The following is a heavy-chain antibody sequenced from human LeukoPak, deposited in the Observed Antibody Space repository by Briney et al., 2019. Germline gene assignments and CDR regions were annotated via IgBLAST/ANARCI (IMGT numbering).Heavy chain of an antibody. Sequence: GGSLRLSCAASGFTFSSYWMSWVRQAPGKGLEWVANIKQDGSEKYYVDSVKGRFTISRDNAKNTLYLQMNSLRAEDTAVYYCARGRGSYYPYYFDSWGQGTLVTVSS. CDR3: ARGRGSYYPYYFDS. J-gene: IGHJ4*02. V-gene: IGHV3-7*01. CDR1: GFTFSSYW. D-gene: IGHD3-10*01. CDR2: IKQDGSEK.